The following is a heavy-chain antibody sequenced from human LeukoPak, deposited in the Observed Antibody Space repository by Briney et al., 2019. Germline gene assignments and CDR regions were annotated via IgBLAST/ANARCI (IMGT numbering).Heavy chain of an antibody. CDR2: IYHSGST. Sequence: SETLSLTCTVSGGSISSYYWSWIRQPPGKGLEWIGYIYHSGSTYYNPSLKSRVTISVDRSKNQFSLKLSSVTAADTAVYYCARDQGRIAAFSAAAFDIWGQGTMVTVSS. D-gene: IGHD6-13*01. J-gene: IGHJ3*02. CDR3: ARDQGRIAAFSAAAFDI. V-gene: IGHV4-59*12. CDR1: GGSISSYY.